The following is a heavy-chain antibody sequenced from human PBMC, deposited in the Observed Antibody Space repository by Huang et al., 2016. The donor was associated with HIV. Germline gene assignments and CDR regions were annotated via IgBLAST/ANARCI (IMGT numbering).Heavy chain of an antibody. Sequence: QVQLVESGGGVVQPGRSLRLSCAASKFTFNNFAMHWVRQATGKGLEWVALISFDGRNGLYADSGKGRFTISRDNSDNTLYLRVNSLRTEYTAVYDGARAPDHYDSSGSHRYSYVDLWGEGTTVTVSS. V-gene: IGHV3-30*04. CDR3: ARAPDHYDSSGSHRYSYVDL. J-gene: IGHJ6*03. D-gene: IGHD3-22*01. CDR1: KFTFNNFA. CDR2: ISFDGRNG.